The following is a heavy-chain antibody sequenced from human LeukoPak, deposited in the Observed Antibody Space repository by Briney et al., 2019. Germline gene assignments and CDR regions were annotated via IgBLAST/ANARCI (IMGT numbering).Heavy chain of an antibody. CDR2: INHSGST. J-gene: IGHJ5*02. CDR1: GGSFSGYY. Sequence: SETLSLTCAVFGGSFSGYYWSWISQPPGKGLEWIGEINHSGSTNYNPSLKSRVTISLDTSKNQVSQNLSSVTAADTAVYYCARRGSGRGYYSSWGQGTLVTVSS. D-gene: IGHD3-3*01. CDR3: ARRGSGRGYYSS. V-gene: IGHV4-34*01.